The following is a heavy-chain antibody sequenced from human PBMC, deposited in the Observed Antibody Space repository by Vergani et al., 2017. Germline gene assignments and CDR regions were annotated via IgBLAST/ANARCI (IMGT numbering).Heavy chain of an antibody. CDR3: ARVTWIQQWLHWFDP. CDR2: AYHRGKS. J-gene: IGHJ5*02. Sequence: QVQLQESGPGLLKPSETLSLTCTVSGSSISSGHYWGWIRQPPGRGLEWIGSAYHRGKSYYNPSLKSRVIISIDTSKNQFSLNLRSVTAADTAIYYCARVTWIQQWLHWFDPWGQGTLVTVSS. D-gene: IGHD5-18*01. V-gene: IGHV4-38-2*02. CDR1: GSSISSGHY.